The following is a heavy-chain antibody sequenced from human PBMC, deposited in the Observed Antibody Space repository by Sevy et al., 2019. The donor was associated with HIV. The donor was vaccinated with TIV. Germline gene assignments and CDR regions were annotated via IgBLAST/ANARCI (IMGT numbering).Heavy chain of an antibody. CDR3: AGLSTVRGEFNWFDP. V-gene: IGHV1-18*01. Sequence: ASVKVSCKASGYTFSSYGISWVRQAPGQGLEWMGWIGAYNGNTKYAQNLQDRVTMTTDTSTSTAYMELRSLRSDDTAVYCCAGLSTVRGEFNWFDPWGQGTRVTVSS. J-gene: IGHJ5*02. D-gene: IGHD3-10*01. CDR2: IGAYNGNT. CDR1: GYTFSSYG.